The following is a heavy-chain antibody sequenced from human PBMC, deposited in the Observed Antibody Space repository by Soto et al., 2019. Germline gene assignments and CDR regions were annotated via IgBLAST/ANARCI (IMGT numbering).Heavy chain of an antibody. CDR1: GYTLTELS. D-gene: IGHD6-13*01. Sequence: ASVKVSCKVSGYTLTELSMHWVRQAPGKGLEWMGGFDPEDGETIYAQKFQGRVTMTEDTSTDTAYMELSSLRSEDTAVYYCVTTRQRYSSSWYGGHWGQGTLVTVSS. CDR3: VTTRQRYSSSWYGGH. V-gene: IGHV1-24*01. CDR2: FDPEDGET. J-gene: IGHJ4*02.